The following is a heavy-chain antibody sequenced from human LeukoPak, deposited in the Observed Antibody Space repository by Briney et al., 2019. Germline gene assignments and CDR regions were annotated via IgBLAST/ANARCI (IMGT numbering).Heavy chain of an antibody. J-gene: IGHJ6*02. CDR1: GFTFSTYA. CDR2: ISSGGTSE. V-gene: IGHV3-30*18. D-gene: IGHD3-10*01. CDR3: VKGSGTNDYGMDT. Sequence: GGSLRLSCGASGFTFSTYAMHWVRQTPDKGLEWVAFISSGGTSENYADSVKGRFTISRDNSKNTVFLQMDSLRAEDTGVYYCVKGSGTNDYGMDTWGQGTTVTVPS.